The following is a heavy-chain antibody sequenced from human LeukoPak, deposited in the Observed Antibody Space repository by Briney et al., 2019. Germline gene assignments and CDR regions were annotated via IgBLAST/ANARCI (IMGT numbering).Heavy chain of an antibody. V-gene: IGHV3-30*18. D-gene: IGHD3-10*01. Sequence: LRLSCAASGFTFSSYGMHWVRQAPGKGLEWVAAISYDGSNKYYTDSVKGRFSISRDNSKNTLYLQMNSLRAEDTAVYYCAKGKAYYGSGSSAPPEFDYWGQGTLVTVSS. CDR1: GFTFSSYG. J-gene: IGHJ4*02. CDR2: ISYDGSNK. CDR3: AKGKAYYGSGSSAPPEFDY.